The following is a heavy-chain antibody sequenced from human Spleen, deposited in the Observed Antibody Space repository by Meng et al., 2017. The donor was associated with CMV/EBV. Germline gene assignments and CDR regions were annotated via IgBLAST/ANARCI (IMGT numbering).Heavy chain of an antibody. V-gene: IGHV3-21*01. CDR2: ISSSGSYI. CDR3: ARVSRGPGLVCDY. D-gene: IGHD6-19*01. CDR1: GFSFSTYS. J-gene: IGHJ4*02. Sequence: GESLKISCAASGFSFSTYSMSWVRQAPGKGLEWISCISSSGSYIYYADSLKGRFTISRDNSKNTLYLQMNSLRAEDTAVYYCARVSRGPGLVCDYWGQGTLVTVSS.